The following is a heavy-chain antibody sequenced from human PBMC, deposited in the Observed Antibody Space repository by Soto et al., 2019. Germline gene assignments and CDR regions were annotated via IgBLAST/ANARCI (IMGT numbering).Heavy chain of an antibody. CDR3: SALPKRGYSYLIDY. D-gene: IGHD5-18*01. CDR2: ISSSSSYI. Sequence: GGSLRLSCAASGFTFSSYSMNWVRQAPGKGLEWVSSISSSSSYIYYADSVKGRFTISRDNAKNSLYLQMNSLRAEDTAVYYCSALPKRGYSYLIDYWGQGTLVTVSS. CDR1: GFTFSSYS. J-gene: IGHJ4*02. V-gene: IGHV3-21*01.